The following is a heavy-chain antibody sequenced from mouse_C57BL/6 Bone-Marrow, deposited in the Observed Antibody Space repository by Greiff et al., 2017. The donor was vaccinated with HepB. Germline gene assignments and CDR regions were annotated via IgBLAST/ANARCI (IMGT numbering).Heavy chain of an antibody. CDR1: GYTFTSYC. J-gene: IGHJ4*01. D-gene: IGHD1-1*01. Sequence: QVHVKQSGAELVRPGSSVKLSCTASGYTFTSYCMHWVQQRPIQGLEWIGNIDPSDSETHYNQKFKDKATLTVDKSSSTAYMQLSSLTSEDSAVSYCITTVVAPEGYAMDYWGQGTSVTAYS. V-gene: IGHV1-52*01. CDR3: ITTVVAPEGYAMDY. CDR2: IDPSDSET.